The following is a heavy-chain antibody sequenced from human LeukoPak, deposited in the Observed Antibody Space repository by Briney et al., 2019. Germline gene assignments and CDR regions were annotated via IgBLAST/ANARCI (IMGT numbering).Heavy chain of an antibody. CDR3: ARVPRTGEFDY. J-gene: IGHJ4*02. V-gene: IGHV3-30-3*01. D-gene: IGHD7-27*01. CDR1: GFTFSSYA. CDR2: ISYDGSNK. Sequence: GGSLRLSCAASGFTFSSYAMHWVRQAPGKGLEWVAVISYDGSNKYYADSVKGRFTISRDNSKNTLYLQMNSLRAEDTAVYYCARVPRTGEFDYWGQGTLVTVSS.